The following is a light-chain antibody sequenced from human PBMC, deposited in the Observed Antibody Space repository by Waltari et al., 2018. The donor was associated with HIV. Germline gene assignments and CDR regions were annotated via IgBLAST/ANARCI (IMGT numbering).Light chain of an antibody. Sequence: DIQMTQSPSSLSASVGDRVTITCRASQSISNYLNWYQQKPGKAPKLLIYAASSLQSGVPSRFSGSGSGTDFTLTISSLQPDDFATYYCQQYNSYSTFGQGTKLEIK. V-gene: IGKV1-16*01. CDR3: QQYNSYST. CDR2: AAS. CDR1: QSISNY. J-gene: IGKJ2*01.